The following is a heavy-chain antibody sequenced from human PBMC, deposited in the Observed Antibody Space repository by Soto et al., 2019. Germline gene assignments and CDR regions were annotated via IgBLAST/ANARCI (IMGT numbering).Heavy chain of an antibody. D-gene: IGHD5-12*01. CDR2: IYYSGST. CDR1: GGSISSGDYY. CDR3: ARASDIVATIWLDY. J-gene: IGHJ4*02. Sequence: SETLSLTCTVSGGSISSGDYYWSWIRQPPGKGLEWIGYIYYSGSTYYNPSLKSRVTISVDTSKNQFSLKLSSVTAADTAVYYCARASDIVATIWLDYWGQGTLVTVSS. V-gene: IGHV4-30-4*01.